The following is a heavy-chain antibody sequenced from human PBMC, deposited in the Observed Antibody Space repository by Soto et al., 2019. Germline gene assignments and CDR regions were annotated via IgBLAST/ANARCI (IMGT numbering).Heavy chain of an antibody. J-gene: IGHJ4*02. CDR3: ASSSPPYFSIAAAGPDY. Sequence: PGESLKISCKGSGYSFTSYWISWVRQMPGKGLEWMGRIDPSDSYTNYSPSFQGHVTISADKSISTAYLQWSSLKASDTAMYYCASSSPPYFSIAAAGPDYWGRGTLVTVSS. CDR2: IDPSDSYT. CDR1: GYSFTSYW. V-gene: IGHV5-10-1*01. D-gene: IGHD6-13*01.